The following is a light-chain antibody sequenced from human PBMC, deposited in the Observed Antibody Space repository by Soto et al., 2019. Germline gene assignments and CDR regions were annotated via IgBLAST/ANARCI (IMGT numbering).Light chain of an antibody. J-gene: IGLJ2*01. CDR3: LLFYGGVQV. V-gene: IGLV7-43*01. Sequence: QAVVTQEPSVTVSPGGAVPHTCGSNTGAVTTSNYPNWIQQKPGQPPRTLTYSTSNTLPWTPARFSGSGVGGKAVQRVSAVRPEDEADYYCLLFYGGVQVFGGGTKLTVL. CDR2: STS. CDR1: TGAVTTSNY.